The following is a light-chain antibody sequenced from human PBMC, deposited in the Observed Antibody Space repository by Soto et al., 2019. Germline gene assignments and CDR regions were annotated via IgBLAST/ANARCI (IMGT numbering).Light chain of an antibody. CDR3: QQSYSIPLT. J-gene: IGKJ4*01. V-gene: IGKV1-39*01. CDR1: QSISSY. Sequence: DIQITQSPSSRSASVGDRVTITCRASQSISSYLNWYRQTPGKAPKLLIYAASSLQSGVRSRFRGSGAGTDCTRTISSLQAEDVSTDYCQQSYSIPLTFGGGTKVDIK. CDR2: AAS.